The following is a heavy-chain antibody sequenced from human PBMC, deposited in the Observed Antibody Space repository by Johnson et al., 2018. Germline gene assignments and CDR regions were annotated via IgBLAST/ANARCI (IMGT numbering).Heavy chain of an antibody. J-gene: IGHJ1*01. CDR2: IASDESST. CDR1: GYTFSYYW. CDR3: ARTPRYGDSDLGL. Sequence: VQLQESGGGLVQPGGSLRLSCAASGYTFSYYWMQWVRQVPGKGLVWVSRIASDESSTSYADSVRGRFTVYSNNAENPLYLQMNSLRVDDTAVYYCARTPRYGDSDLGLWGQGALVTVSS. V-gene: IGHV3-74*01. D-gene: IGHD4-17*01.